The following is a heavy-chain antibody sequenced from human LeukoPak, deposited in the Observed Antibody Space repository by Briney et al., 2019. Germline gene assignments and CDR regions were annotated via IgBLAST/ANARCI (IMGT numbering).Heavy chain of an antibody. CDR1: EFTFSTYW. D-gene: IGHD5-18*01. Sequence: GGSLRLSCAASEFTFSTYWMTWVRQAPGKGLEWVADINQDGSEKYYVDSVKGRFTISRQNAKKSLFLQMNSLRAEDTAVYYCARDLSGVTGYTYGRGIDYWGQGTLVTVSS. V-gene: IGHV3-7*01. CDR3: ARDLSGVTGYTYGRGIDY. J-gene: IGHJ4*02. CDR2: INQDGSEK.